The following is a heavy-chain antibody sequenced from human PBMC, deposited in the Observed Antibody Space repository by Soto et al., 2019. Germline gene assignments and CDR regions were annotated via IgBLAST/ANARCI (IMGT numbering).Heavy chain of an antibody. J-gene: IGHJ4*02. Sequence: ALVKVSCKAFRYTFTGYYIYWVRQAPGQGLECMGWINPNSGATAYAQNFQGRVTMTRDTSISTAFLELSSLISDDTAMYYCAREGGYIGAPYPFDSWGQGTLVTVSS. CDR3: AREGGYIGAPYPFDS. V-gene: IGHV1-2*02. CDR2: INPNSGAT. D-gene: IGHD5-12*01. CDR1: RYTFTGYY.